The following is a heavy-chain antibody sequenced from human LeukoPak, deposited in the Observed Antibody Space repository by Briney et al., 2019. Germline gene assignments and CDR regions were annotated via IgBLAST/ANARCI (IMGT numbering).Heavy chain of an antibody. CDR1: GGSISSYY. CDR2: IYYSGST. J-gene: IGHJ6*03. V-gene: IGHV4-59*01. D-gene: IGHD3-10*01. CDR3: ARGGYMVRGVINYYYYYMDV. Sequence: SETLSLTCTVSGGSISSYYWSWIRQPPGKGLEWIGYIYYSGSTNYNPSLKSRVTISVDTSKNQFSLKLSSVTAADTAVYYCARGGYMVRGVINYYYYYMDVWGKGTTVTVSS.